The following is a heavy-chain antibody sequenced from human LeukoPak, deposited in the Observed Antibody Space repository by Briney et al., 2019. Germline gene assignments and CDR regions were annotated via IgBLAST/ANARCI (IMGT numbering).Heavy chain of an antibody. CDR2: IYPGDSDT. CDR3: ARQGYSSSWYRSDWFDP. D-gene: IGHD6-13*01. CDR1: GYSFTSYW. J-gene: IGHJ5*02. V-gene: IGHV5-51*01. Sequence: GESLKISCKGSGYSFTSYWIGWVRQMPGKGLEWMGIIYPGDSDTRYSPSFQGQVTISADKSISTAYLQWSSLKASDTAMYYCARQGYSSSWYRSDWFDPWGQGTLVTVSS.